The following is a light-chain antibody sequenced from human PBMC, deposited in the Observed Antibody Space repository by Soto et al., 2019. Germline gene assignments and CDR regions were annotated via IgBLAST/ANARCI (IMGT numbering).Light chain of an antibody. Sequence: AVEMTQSHSSLSASVGDRVTITCRASQGIRNDLGWYQQKPGKAPKLLIYAASSLQSGVPSRFSGSGSGTDFTLTISSLQPEDFATYYCLQDYNYPLTFGQGTKVDI. CDR2: AAS. J-gene: IGKJ1*01. V-gene: IGKV1-6*01. CDR1: QGIRND. CDR3: LQDYNYPLT.